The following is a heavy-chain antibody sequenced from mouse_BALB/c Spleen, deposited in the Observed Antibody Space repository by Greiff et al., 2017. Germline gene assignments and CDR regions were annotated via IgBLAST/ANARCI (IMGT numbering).Heavy chain of an antibody. J-gene: IGHJ2*01. CDR1: GYTFTSYW. CDR2: IYPGSGST. D-gene: IGHD2-4*01. V-gene: IGHV1S22*01. CDR3: TISMITTSDY. Sequence: KQPGSELVRPGASVKLSCKASGYTFTSYWMHWVKQRHGQGLEWIGNIYPGSGSTNYDEKFKSKGTLTVDTSSSTAYMHLSSLTSEDSAVYYCTISMITTSDYWGQGTTLTVSS.